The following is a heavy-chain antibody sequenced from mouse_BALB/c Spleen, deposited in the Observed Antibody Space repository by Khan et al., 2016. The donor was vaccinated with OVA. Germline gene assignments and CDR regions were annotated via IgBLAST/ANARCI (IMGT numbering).Heavy chain of an antibody. V-gene: IGHV1-77*01. CDR3: ARRNYFGYTFAY. D-gene: IGHD1-2*01. CDR1: GYTFTDYY. CDR2: ISPGSGDT. J-gene: IGHJ3*01. Sequence: QVRLQQSGAELARPGASVKLSCKASGYTFTDYYINWVKQRTGQGLEWIGEISPGSGDTYYNEKFKGKATLTADKSSSPVYLQLSSLTAEASAVYFCARRNYFGYTFAYWGQGTLVTVSA.